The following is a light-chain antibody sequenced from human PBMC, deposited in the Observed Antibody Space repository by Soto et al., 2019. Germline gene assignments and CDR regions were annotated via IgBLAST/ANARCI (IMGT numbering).Light chain of an antibody. V-gene: IGLV1-51*01. J-gene: IGLJ1*01. CDR1: SSKIGGNS. CDR2: DDN. CDR3: GSCDSGVSAYV. Sequence: QSVLTQPPSVSAAPGRQVTISCSGSSSKIGGNSVSCYQQLPGTAPKLLIYDDNKRPAGIPDRFSGSKSGTSATLGITGLQTGEEVDYYCGSCDSGVSAYVLGAATKPTV.